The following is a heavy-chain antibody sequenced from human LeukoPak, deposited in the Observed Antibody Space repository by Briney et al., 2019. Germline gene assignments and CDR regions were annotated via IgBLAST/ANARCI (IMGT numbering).Heavy chain of an antibody. CDR3: ARALTHDYYDSSGYSYFDY. J-gene: IGHJ4*02. CDR1: GGSISSGGYS. Sequence: SQTLSLTCAVSGGSISSGGYSWSWIRQPPGKGLEWIGYIYHSGSTYYNPSLKSRVTISVDRSKNQFSLKLSSVTAADTAVYYCARALTHDYYDSSGYSYFDYWGQGTLVTVPS. D-gene: IGHD3-22*01. CDR2: IYHSGST. V-gene: IGHV4-30-2*01.